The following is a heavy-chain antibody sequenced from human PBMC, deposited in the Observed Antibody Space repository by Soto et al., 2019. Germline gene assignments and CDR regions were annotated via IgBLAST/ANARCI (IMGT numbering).Heavy chain of an antibody. CDR3: TRCTVLSTTSGGWCNWFDP. CDR1: EFTFSNYA. V-gene: IGHV3-23*01. Sequence: EVQLLESGGGLVQPGGSLRLSCTASEFTFSNYAMSWVRQAPGKGLEWVAAIRSSGGGPATHYADSVKGRFTISRDNSKNTLYVQMNSLRAEDTGVYYCTRCTVLSTTSGGWCNWFDPWGQGTLVTVSS. J-gene: IGHJ5*02. CDR2: IRSSGGGPAT. D-gene: IGHD2-21*01.